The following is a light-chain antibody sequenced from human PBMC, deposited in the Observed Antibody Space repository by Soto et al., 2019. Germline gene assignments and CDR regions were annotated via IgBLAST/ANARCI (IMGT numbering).Light chain of an antibody. CDR3: QQSYSNPKT. J-gene: IGKJ1*01. CDR2: AAS. Sequence: DIQMTQSPSSLSASVGDRVTITCRASQSMSSYLNWYQQKPGKAPKLLIYAASSLQSGVPSRFSGSGSGTDFTLTISSLHPEDFATYYCQQSYSNPKTFGQGTKVEIK. V-gene: IGKV1-39*01. CDR1: QSMSSY.